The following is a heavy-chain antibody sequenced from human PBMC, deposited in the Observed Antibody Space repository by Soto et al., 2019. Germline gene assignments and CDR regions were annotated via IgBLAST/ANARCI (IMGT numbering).Heavy chain of an antibody. CDR1: EGNIRDHD. CDR3: ARRWGATLDY. CDR2: IYSGNT. Sequence: SQTQRLPNTVVEGNIRDHDCPWIRQSPWKGLEYIGYIYSGNTNYNPSLNSRVTISVDTSKNQFSLKLSSVTAADTAVYYCARRWGATLDYWGQGTLVTVSS. V-gene: IGHV4-59*11. J-gene: IGHJ4*02. D-gene: IGHD1-26*01.